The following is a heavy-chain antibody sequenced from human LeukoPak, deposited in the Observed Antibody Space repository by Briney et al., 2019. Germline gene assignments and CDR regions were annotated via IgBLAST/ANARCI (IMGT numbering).Heavy chain of an antibody. CDR1: GGSIGSYY. J-gene: IGHJ4*02. D-gene: IGHD3-22*01. Sequence: SETLSLTCTVSGGSIGSYYWSWIRQPAGKGLEWIGRIYTSGSTNYNPSLKSRVTMSVDTSKNQFSLKLSSVTAADTAVYYCARGRGITMIREDYFDYWGQGTLVTVSS. CDR2: IYTSGST. CDR3: ARGRGITMIREDYFDY. V-gene: IGHV4-4*07.